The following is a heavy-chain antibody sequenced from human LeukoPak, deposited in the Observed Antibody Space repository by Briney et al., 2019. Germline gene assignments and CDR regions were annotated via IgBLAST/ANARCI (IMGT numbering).Heavy chain of an antibody. V-gene: IGHV3-30*01. CDR2: ISYDGSNK. CDR1: GFTFSSYA. J-gene: IGHJ4*02. CDR3: ARGGDYGGNSYYFDY. Sequence: GRSLRLSCAASGFTFSSYAMHWVRQAPGKGLEWVAVISYDGSNKYYADSVKGRFTISRDNTKNTLYLQMNSLRAEDTAVYYCARGGDYGGNSYYFDYWGQGTLVTVSS. D-gene: IGHD4-23*01.